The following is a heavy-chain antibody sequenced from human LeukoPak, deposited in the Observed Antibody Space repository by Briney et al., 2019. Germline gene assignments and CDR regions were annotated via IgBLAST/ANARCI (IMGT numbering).Heavy chain of an antibody. V-gene: IGHV4-4*07. D-gene: IGHD3-22*01. CDR1: GGSISNYY. CDR2: IYTSGST. CDR3: ARDAYYYDSTSVFDY. Sequence: SETLSLTCSVSGGSISNYYWSWIRQPAGKGLEWIGRIYTSGSTDYNSSLKSRVTMSVDTSKNYFSLKLTSVTAADTAVYYCARDAYYYDSTSVFDYWGQGTLVTVSS. J-gene: IGHJ4*02.